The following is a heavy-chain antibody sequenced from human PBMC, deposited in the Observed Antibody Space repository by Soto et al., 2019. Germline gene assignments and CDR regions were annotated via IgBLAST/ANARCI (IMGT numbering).Heavy chain of an antibody. V-gene: IGHV4-34*01. CDR1: GGSFSGYY. Sequence: PSETLSLTCAVYGGSFSGYYWSWIRQPPGRGLEWIGEIYHSGSTNYNPSLKSRVTISVDKSKNQFSLKLSSVTAADTAVYYCARDTKGGFDPWGQGTLVTVSS. CDR2: IYHSGST. D-gene: IGHD1-1*01. J-gene: IGHJ5*02. CDR3: ARDTKGGFDP.